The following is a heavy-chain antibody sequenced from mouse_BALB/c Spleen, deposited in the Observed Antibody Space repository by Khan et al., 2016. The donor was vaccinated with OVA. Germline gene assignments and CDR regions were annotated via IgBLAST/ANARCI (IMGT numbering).Heavy chain of an antibody. J-gene: IGHJ2*01. CDR3: ARVYGGDFDY. Sequence: VQLKQSGPGLVKPSQSLSLTCTVTDYSITSDYAWNWIRQFPGNKLEWMGFISYSGNTNYNPSLKSRISITRDTSKNQFFLQLNSVTTEDTATYYCARVYGGDFDYWGQGTTLTVSS. CDR2: ISYSGNT. D-gene: IGHD1-1*01. CDR1: DYSITSDYA. V-gene: IGHV3-2*02.